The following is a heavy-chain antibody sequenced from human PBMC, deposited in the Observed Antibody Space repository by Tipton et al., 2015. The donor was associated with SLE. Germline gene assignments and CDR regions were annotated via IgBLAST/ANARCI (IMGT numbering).Heavy chain of an antibody. CDR3: ARDPNGGYGSFYY. D-gene: IGHD7-27*01. J-gene: IGHJ4*02. CDR1: GGSISSSSYY. Sequence: TLSLTYTVSGGSISSSSYYWGWIRQPPGKGLEWIGRIYYSGSSYYNPSLKSRVTISVDTSKNQFSLKLRSVTAADTAVYYCARDPNGGYGSFYYWGLGALVTVSS. V-gene: IGHV4-39*07. CDR2: IYYSGSS.